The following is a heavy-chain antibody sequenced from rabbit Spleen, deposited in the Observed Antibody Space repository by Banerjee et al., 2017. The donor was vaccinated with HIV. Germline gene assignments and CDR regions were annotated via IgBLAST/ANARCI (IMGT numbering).Heavy chain of an antibody. Sequence: QSLEESGGGLVTLGGSLKLSCKASGFSFNSGYDMCWVRQAPGKGLEWIACIYAGSSGATYSATWAKGRFTISKTSSTTVTLQMTSLTAADTATYFCARDTGTSFSTYGMDLWGQGTLVTVS. CDR2: IYAGSSGAT. V-gene: IGHV1S40*01. CDR1: GFSFNSGYD. D-gene: IGHD8-1*01. J-gene: IGHJ6*01. CDR3: ARDTGTSFSTYGMDL.